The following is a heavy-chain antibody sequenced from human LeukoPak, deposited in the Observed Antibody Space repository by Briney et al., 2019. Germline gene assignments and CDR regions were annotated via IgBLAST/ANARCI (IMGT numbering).Heavy chain of an antibody. Sequence: SETLSLTCAVYGESFCGYHWSWVRPSPGKGREGIGEINHSGSTNHNSSLKSRVTISEDTSKSQFSLRLSSVTAADTAVYYYAKVYSSSSRDAFDVWGQGTMVTVSS. CDR1: GESFCGYH. V-gene: IGHV4-34*01. CDR2: INHSGST. CDR3: AKVYSSSSRDAFDV. J-gene: IGHJ3*01. D-gene: IGHD6-6*01.